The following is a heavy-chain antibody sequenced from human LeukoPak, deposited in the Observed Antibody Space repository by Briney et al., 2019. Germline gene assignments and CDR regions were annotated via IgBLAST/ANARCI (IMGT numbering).Heavy chain of an antibody. CDR1: GYTFTSYG. CDR2: ISAYNGNT. V-gene: IGHV1-18*01. D-gene: IGHD5-18*01. J-gene: IGHJ6*03. CDR3: ARAAVTVDYYYMDV. Sequence: ASVKVSCKASGYTFTSYGISWVRQAPGQGLEWMGWISAYNGNTNYAQKLQGRVTMTTDTSTSTAYMELRSLRSEDTAVYYCARAAVTVDYYYMDVWGKGTTVTVSS.